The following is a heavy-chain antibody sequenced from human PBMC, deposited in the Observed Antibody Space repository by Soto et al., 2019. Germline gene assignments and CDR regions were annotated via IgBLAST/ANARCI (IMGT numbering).Heavy chain of an antibody. J-gene: IGHJ4*02. V-gene: IGHV1-18*04. D-gene: IGHD3-22*01. CDR2: ISAYNGNT. CDR3: ARGRNSYYYDSSGYSSFDY. Sequence: ASVKVSCKASGYTFTSYGISWVRQAPGQGLEWMGWISAYNGNTNYAQKLQGRVTMTTDTSTSTAYMELRSLRSDDTAVYYCARGRNSYYYDSSGYSSFDYWGQGTVVTVSS. CDR1: GYTFTSYG.